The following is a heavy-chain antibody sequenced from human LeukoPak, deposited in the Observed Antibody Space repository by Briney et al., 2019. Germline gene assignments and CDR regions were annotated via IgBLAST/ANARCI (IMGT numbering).Heavy chain of an antibody. CDR1: GFTFSAYP. J-gene: IGHJ6*03. CDR3: AREGDFWSGYPIDHYYYMDV. Sequence: GGPLRFPCSAPGFTFSAYPMTWVRQAQGKGLDWASTFSGRGVLEFYTESVKGRFTISRDHSKNTVHLQMDSLRAEDTAIYYCAREGDFWSGYPIDHYYYMDVWGKGTTVTVTS. CDR2: FSGRGVLE. V-gene: IGHV3-23*01. D-gene: IGHD3-3*01.